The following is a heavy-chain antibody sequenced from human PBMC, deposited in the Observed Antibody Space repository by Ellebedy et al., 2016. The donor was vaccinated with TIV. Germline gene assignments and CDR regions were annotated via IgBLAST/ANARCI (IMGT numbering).Heavy chain of an antibody. V-gene: IGHV3-48*04. CDR1: GFTFSSYA. J-gene: IGHJ4*02. D-gene: IGHD6-13*01. CDR3: AMLHSSSWYANDY. Sequence: GESLKISXAASGFTFSSYAMSWVRQAPGKGLEWVSYISSSGSTIYFADSVKGRFTISRDNAKNSLYLQMNSLRAEDTAVYYCAMLHSSSWYANDYWGQGTLVTVS. CDR2: ISSSGSTI.